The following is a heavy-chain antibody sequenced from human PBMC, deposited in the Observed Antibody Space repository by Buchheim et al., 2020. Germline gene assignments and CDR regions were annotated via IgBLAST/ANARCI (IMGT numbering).Heavy chain of an antibody. J-gene: IGHJ6*02. D-gene: IGHD3-10*01. CDR1: GFTFSSYG. CDR3: ARDRSYYGSGSSPDYYYGMDV. V-gene: IGHV3-33*01. Sequence: QVQLVESGGGVVQPGRSLRLSCAASGFTFSSYGMHWVRQAPGKGLEWVAVIWYDGSNKYYADYVKGRFTISRDNSKNTLYLQMNSLRAEDTAVYYCARDRSYYGSGSSPDYYYGMDVWGQGTT. CDR2: IWYDGSNK.